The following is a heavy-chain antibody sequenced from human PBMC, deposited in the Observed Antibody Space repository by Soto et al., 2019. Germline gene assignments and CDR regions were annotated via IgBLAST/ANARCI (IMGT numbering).Heavy chain of an antibody. D-gene: IGHD1-26*01. Sequence: EVQLVETGGGLIQPGGSLRLSCAASGFIVSNNYMSWVRQAPGKGLEWVSGLYSGGGTYYADSAKGRSIISIDISKNTLYLQMTSLGDEDTAVYFCEGGGANDAFDVWGQGTMVTVSS. CDR3: EGGGANDAFDV. V-gene: IGHV3-53*02. CDR2: LYSGGGT. J-gene: IGHJ3*01. CDR1: GFIVSNNY.